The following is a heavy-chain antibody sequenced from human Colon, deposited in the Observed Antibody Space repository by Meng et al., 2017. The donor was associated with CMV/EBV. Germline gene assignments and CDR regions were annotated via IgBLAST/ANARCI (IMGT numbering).Heavy chain of an antibody. V-gene: IGHV3-53*01. J-gene: IGHJ6*02. Sequence: GESLKISCAVSGFSVSSKYMSWVRQAPGKGLEWLSIIYTGGGASYADSVKGRFTISRDDSSNTLFLQMNSLRAEDTAVYYCARDRTGSGMDVWGQGTTVTVSS. CDR1: GFSVSSKY. D-gene: IGHD1-1*01. CDR2: IYTGGGA. CDR3: ARDRTGSGMDV.